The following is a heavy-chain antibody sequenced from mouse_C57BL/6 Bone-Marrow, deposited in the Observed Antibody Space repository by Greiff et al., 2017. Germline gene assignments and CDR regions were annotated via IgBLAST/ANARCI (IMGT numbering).Heavy chain of an antibody. CDR2: IYIGNGYT. D-gene: IGHD2-3*01. J-gene: IGHJ1*03. CDR3: ARPIYDGYYWYFDV. V-gene: IGHV1-58*01. Sequence: VQLQQSGAELVRPGSSVKMSCKTSGYTFTSYGINWVKQRPGQGREWIGYIYIGNGYTEYNEKFKGKATLTSDTASSTAYMQRSSLTSEDSAIYLCARPIYDGYYWYFDVWGTGTTVTVSS. CDR1: GYTFTSYG.